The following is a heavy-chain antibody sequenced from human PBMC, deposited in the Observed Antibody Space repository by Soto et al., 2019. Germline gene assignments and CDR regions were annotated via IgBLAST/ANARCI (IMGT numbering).Heavy chain of an antibody. Sequence: GGSLRLSCAASGFTFSGSASHWVRQASGKGLEWVGRIRSKANSYATAYAASVKGRFTISRDDSKNTAYLQMNSLKTEDTAVYYCTQRGYSYGYYYYGMDVWGQGTTVTVPS. D-gene: IGHD5-18*01. CDR1: GFTFSGSA. V-gene: IGHV3-73*01. CDR3: TQRGYSYGYYYYGMDV. J-gene: IGHJ6*02. CDR2: IRSKANSYAT.